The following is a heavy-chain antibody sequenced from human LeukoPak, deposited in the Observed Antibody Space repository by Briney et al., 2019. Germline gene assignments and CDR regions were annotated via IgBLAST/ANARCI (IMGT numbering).Heavy chain of an antibody. CDR3: ARRPRRDWFFDL. J-gene: IGHJ2*01. Sequence: GESLKISCKGSEYIFTNYWIGWVRQMPGKGLEWMGIIYPRDSDTRYSPSFQGHVTISADKSINTAYLQWSSLKASDTAIYYCARRPRRDWFFDLWGRGTLVTVSS. CDR1: EYIFTNYW. CDR2: IYPRDSDT. V-gene: IGHV5-51*01.